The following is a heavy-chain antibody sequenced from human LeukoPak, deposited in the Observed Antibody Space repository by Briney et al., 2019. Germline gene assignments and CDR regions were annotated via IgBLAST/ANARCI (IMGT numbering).Heavy chain of an antibody. CDR1: GFTFSRFA. V-gene: IGHV3-23*01. J-gene: IGHJ4*02. CDR3: AIDPNWGTHS. D-gene: IGHD7-27*01. Sequence: GGSLRLSCAASGFTFSRFAMSWVRQAPGKGLVWVSGISGSGDTTYYADSVKGRFTISRDNSKNTLYLQMNSLRVEDTAVYYCAIDPNWGTHSWGQGVLVTVSS. CDR2: ISGSGDTT.